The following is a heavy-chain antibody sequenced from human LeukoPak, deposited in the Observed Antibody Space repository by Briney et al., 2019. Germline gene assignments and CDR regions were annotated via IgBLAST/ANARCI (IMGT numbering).Heavy chain of an antibody. CDR2: IYYSGST. Sequence: SETLSLTCTVSGGSISSGDYYWSWIRQPPGKGLEWIGYIYYSGSTYYNPSLKSRVTISVDTSKNQFSLKLSSVTAADTAVYYCPRVRGGSKRLEGLFDYGAEGPVVTVSP. D-gene: IGHD3-10*01. CDR3: PRVRGGSKRLEGLFDY. J-gene: IGHJ4*02. CDR1: GGSISSGDYY. V-gene: IGHV4-30-4*01.